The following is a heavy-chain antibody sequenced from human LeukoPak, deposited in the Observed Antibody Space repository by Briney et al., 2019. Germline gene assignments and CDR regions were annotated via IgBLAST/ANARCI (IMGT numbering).Heavy chain of an antibody. CDR1: GFSFISYG. CDR3: AKRPSDYGDYVSYFDY. V-gene: IGHV3-30*18. Sequence: GGSLRLPCAASGFSFISYGMHWVRQAPGKGLEWVGVISDDGRRKDYADSVKGRFTISRDNSKDTLYLQMNSLRAEDTAVYYCAKRPSDYGDYVSYFDYWGQGTLVTVSS. J-gene: IGHJ4*02. CDR2: ISDDGRRK. D-gene: IGHD4-17*01.